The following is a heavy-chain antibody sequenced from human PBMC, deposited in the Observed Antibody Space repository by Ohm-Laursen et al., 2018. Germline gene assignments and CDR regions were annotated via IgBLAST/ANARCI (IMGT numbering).Heavy chain of an antibody. D-gene: IGHD2-2*01. J-gene: IGHJ4*02. CDR3: AKDPRYCSSTSCYPRAAARNYYFDY. Sequence: SLRLSCAASGFTFSSYVMSWVRQAPGKGLEWVSAISGSASSTYYADSVKGRFTISRDNSKNTLYLQMNSLRAEDTAVYYCAKDPRYCSSTSCYPRAAARNYYFDYWGQGTLVTVSS. CDR1: GFTFSSYV. CDR2: ISGSASST. V-gene: IGHV3-23*01.